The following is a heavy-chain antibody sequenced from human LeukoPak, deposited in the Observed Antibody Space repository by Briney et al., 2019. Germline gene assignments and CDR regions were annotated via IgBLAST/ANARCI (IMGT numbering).Heavy chain of an antibody. CDR2: INSDGSST. J-gene: IGHJ4*02. CDR1: GFTFNSYW. V-gene: IGHV3-74*01. D-gene: IGHD1-26*01. Sequence: GGSLRLSCAASGFTFNSYWMHWVRQVPGKGLVWVSRINSDGSSTSYADSVKGRFTISRDNAKNTLYLQMNSLRAEDTAVYYCARFQYSGSYLDYWGQGTLVTVSS. CDR3: ARFQYSGSYLDY.